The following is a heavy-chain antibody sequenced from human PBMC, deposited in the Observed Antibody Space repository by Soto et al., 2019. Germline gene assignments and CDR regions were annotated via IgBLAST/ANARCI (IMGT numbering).Heavy chain of an antibody. D-gene: IGHD1-7*01. J-gene: IGHJ5*02. CDR1: GYXFTTYL. V-gene: IGHV5-10-1*01. Sequence: EXLKISFESSGYXFTTYLLIWVRHMPGKGLECIGAIDPRDSYTKYSPSFQFHVTISVDKSISTAYLQWNSIKASDTAISYCAREKSDLELFNWLDPWGQGTLVTVSS. CDR3: AREKSDLELFNWLDP. CDR2: IDPRDSYT.